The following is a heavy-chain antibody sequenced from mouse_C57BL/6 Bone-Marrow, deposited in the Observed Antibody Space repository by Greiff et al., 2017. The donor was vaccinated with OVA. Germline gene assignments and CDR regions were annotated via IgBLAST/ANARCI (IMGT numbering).Heavy chain of an antibody. D-gene: IGHD2-5*01. CDR2: IDPENGDT. CDR3: TTSAYYSNYGYAMDY. J-gene: IGHJ4*01. V-gene: IGHV14-4*01. Sequence: VQLQQSGAELVRPGASVKLSCTASGFNIKDDYMHWVKQRPEQGLEWIGWIDPENGDTEYASKFQGKATITADTSSNPAYLQLSSLTSEDTAGYYCTTSAYYSNYGYAMDYWGQGTSVTVSS. CDR1: GFNIKDDY.